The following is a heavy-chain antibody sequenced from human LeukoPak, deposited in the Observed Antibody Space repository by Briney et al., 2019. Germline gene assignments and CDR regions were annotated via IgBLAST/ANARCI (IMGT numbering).Heavy chain of an antibody. CDR3: ARSGLVGATVPDY. J-gene: IGHJ4*02. Sequence: SETLSLTCAVYGGSFSGYYWSWIRQPPGKGLEWIGEINHSGSTNYNPSLKSRVTISVDTSKNQFSLKLSSVTAADTAVYYCARSGLVGATVPDYWGQGTLVTVSP. CDR1: GGSFSGYY. V-gene: IGHV4-34*01. CDR2: INHSGST. D-gene: IGHD1-26*01.